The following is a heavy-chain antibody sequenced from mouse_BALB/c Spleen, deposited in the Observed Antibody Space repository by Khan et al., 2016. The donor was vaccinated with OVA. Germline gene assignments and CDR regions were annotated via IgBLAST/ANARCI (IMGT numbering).Heavy chain of an antibody. V-gene: IGHV1-4*01. Sequence: VELVESGAELARPGASVKMSCKASGYSFTTYTIHWVKQRPGPGLEWIGYIIPSNDYTNYNQKFKDRATLTADKSSSTAYMQLSSLTSEDSAVYYCVREGAYYRSDGWFAYWGQGTLVTVSA. CDR2: IIPSNDYT. D-gene: IGHD2-14*01. CDR3: VREGAYYRSDGWFAY. CDR1: GYSFTTYT. J-gene: IGHJ3*01.